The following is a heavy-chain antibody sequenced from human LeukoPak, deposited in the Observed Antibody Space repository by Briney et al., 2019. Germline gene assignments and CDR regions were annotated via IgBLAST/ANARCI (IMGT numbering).Heavy chain of an antibody. V-gene: IGHV3-30*18. Sequence: PGGSLRLSCAASGFTFNSYGMHWVRQAPGKGLEWVAVISHDETNKYYADSVKGRFTVSRDNSKNTLYLQMNNLRTDDTAVYYCVKADSGYYHWGQGTLVTVSS. CDR2: ISHDETNK. CDR3: VKADSGYYH. J-gene: IGHJ5*02. CDR1: GFTFNSYG. D-gene: IGHD3-22*01.